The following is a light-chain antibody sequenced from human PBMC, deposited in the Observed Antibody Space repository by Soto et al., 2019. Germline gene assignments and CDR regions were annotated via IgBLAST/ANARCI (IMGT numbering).Light chain of an antibody. CDR2: DAS. CDR3: QQRFNSPWT. J-gene: IGKJ1*01. CDR1: QSVSNY. V-gene: IGKV3-11*01. Sequence: EIVVTQSPVTLSLSPGERATLSCRASQSVSNYLAWYQQKPGQAPRLLIYDASTRSSGIPARFSGSGSGTALTLTIGSLEPEDIAVYYCQQRFNSPWTFGQGTKVEIK.